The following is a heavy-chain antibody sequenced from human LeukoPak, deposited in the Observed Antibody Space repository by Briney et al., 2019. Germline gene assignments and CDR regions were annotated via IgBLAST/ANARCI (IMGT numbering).Heavy chain of an antibody. D-gene: IGHD3-22*01. CDR3: ARDPGAYYDSSGYLNWFDP. Sequence: SETLSLTCTVYGGSITTRSYYWGWIRQPPGKGLEWIGSMHHSGSTYYNPSLKSRVTTSVDTSKNQFSLKLSSVTAADTAVYYCARDPGAYYDSSGYLNWFDPWGQGTLVTVSS. CDR2: MHHSGST. CDR1: GGSITTRSYY. V-gene: IGHV4-39*07. J-gene: IGHJ5*02.